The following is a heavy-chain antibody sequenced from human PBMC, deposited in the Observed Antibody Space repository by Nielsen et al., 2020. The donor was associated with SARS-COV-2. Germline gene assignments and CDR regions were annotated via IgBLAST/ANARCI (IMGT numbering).Heavy chain of an antibody. D-gene: IGHD6-6*01. CDR1: GYTFTSYG. Sequence: SVKVSCKASGYTFTSYGISWVRQAPGQGLEWMGGIIPIFGTANYAQKFQGRVTITADESTSTAYMELSSLRSEDTAVYYCARGDSSLGYYYYYMDVWGKGTTVTVSS. CDR3: ARGDSSLGYYYYYMDV. J-gene: IGHJ6*03. V-gene: IGHV1-69*13. CDR2: IIPIFGTA.